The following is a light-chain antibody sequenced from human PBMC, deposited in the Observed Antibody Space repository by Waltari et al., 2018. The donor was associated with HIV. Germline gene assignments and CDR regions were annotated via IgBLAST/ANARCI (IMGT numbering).Light chain of an antibody. CDR1: QGINTN. J-gene: IGKJ4*01. V-gene: IGKV3D-15*01. CDR2: GAS. CDR3: QQYHNWRPLT. Sequence: EIVMKQSPAPLSCSPGETVTPSFRASQGINTNLAWYQQTGGQAPRLLIHGASTRAAGVPARFSGSGSGTEFTLTVNSLQSEDFALYYCQQYHNWRPLTFAGGTKLEI.